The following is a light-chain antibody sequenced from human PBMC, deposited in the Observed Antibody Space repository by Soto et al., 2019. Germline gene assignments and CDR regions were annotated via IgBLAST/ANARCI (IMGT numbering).Light chain of an antibody. J-gene: IGLJ3*02. CDR2: NDN. CDR1: SSNIGSNI. V-gene: IGLV1-44*01. Sequence: QSVLTQPPSASGTPGQRVTISCSGSSSNIGSNIVNWYQQLPGTAPKLLIYNDNQRPSGVPDRFSGSKSGTSASLAISGLQSEDEADYYCAAWDDSLTGRVFGGGTKLTVL. CDR3: AAWDDSLTGRV.